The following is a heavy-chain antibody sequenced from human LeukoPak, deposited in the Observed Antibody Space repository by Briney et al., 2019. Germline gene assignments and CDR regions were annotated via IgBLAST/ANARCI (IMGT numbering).Heavy chain of an antibody. CDR3: ARLGAGPTYYDFWSGYSSFYFDY. Sequence: SETLSLTCTVSGGSTSSSNYYWGWIRQPPGKGLEWIGGIHYSGNTYYNPSLKSRVTISADTSKNQFSLKLSSVTAAGTAVYYCARLGAGPTYYDFWSGYSSFYFDYWGQGTLVTVSS. J-gene: IGHJ4*02. V-gene: IGHV4-39*01. D-gene: IGHD3-3*01. CDR2: IHYSGNT. CDR1: GGSTSSSNYY.